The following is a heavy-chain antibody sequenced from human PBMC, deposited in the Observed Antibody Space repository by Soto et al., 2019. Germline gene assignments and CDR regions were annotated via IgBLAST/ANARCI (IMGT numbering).Heavy chain of an antibody. CDR1: GGSISSYY. D-gene: IGHD1-1*01. Sequence: SETLSLTXTVSGGSISSYYWSWIRQPPGKGLEWIGYIYYSGSTNYNPSLKSRVTISVDTSKNQFSLKLSSVTAADTAVYYCARDSYNWHAGYYYGMDVWGQGTTVTVSS. J-gene: IGHJ6*02. CDR3: ARDSYNWHAGYYYGMDV. CDR2: IYYSGST. V-gene: IGHV4-59*01.